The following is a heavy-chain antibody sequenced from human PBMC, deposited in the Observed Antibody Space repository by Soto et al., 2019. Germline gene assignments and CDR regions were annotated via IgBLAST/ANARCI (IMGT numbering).Heavy chain of an antibody. D-gene: IGHD3-16*02. Sequence: QVQLQESGPGLVKPSQTLSLTCTVSGGSISSGDYYWSWIRQPPGKGLEWIGYIYYSGSTYYNPSLKSRFTISVDTSKNQFSLKLSSVPAADTAVYYCAGLQSMRLSGLDPWGQGTLVTVSS. CDR1: GGSISSGDYY. J-gene: IGHJ5*02. V-gene: IGHV4-30-4*01. CDR3: AGLQSMRLSGLDP. CDR2: IYYSGST.